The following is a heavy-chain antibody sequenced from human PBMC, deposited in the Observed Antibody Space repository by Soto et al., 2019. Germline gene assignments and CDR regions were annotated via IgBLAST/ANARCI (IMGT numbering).Heavy chain of an antibody. V-gene: IGHV1-46*01. J-gene: IGHJ5*02. CDR2: INPSGGSP. CDR1: GYTFTSYY. D-gene: IGHD2-15*01. Sequence: ASVKVSCKASGYTFTSYYMHWVRQAPGQGLEWMGIINPSGGSPSYAQKFQGRVTMTRDTSTSTVYMELSSLRSEDTAVYYCARGVVVVAATWDWFDHWGQGTLVTVSS. CDR3: ARGVVVVAATWDWFDH.